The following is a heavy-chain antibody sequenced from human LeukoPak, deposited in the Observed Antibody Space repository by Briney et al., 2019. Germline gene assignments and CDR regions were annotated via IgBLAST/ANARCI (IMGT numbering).Heavy chain of an antibody. Sequence: SETLSLTCTVSGGSICSYYWSWIRQPPGKGLEWIGYIYYSGSTNYNPSLKSRVTISVDTSKNQFSLKLSSVTAADTAVYYCARDSDILTGNYYYGMDVWGQGTTVTVSS. D-gene: IGHD3-9*01. CDR1: GGSICSYY. J-gene: IGHJ6*02. CDR3: ARDSDILTGNYYYGMDV. CDR2: IYYSGST. V-gene: IGHV4-59*01.